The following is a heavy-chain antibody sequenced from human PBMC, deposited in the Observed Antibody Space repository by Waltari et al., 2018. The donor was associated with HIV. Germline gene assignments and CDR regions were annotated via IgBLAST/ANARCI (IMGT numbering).Heavy chain of an antibody. V-gene: IGHV3-23*01. Sequence: FSRFAMSWVRQAPGKGLEWVSTISGSGGTTYYADSVKGRFTISRDNSKNTLFLQMNSLRAEDTAVYYCAKDREGSSYNWFDPWGQGTLVTVSS. CDR3: AKDREGSSYNWFDP. CDR2: ISGSGGTT. J-gene: IGHJ5*02. D-gene: IGHD1-26*01. CDR1: FSRFA.